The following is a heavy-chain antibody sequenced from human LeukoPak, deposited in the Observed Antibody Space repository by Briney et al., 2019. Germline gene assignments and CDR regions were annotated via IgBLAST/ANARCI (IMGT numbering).Heavy chain of an antibody. V-gene: IGHV7-4-1*02. J-gene: IGHJ2*01. CDR2: INANTGNP. CDR3: ARDFVARDWFLDL. Sequence: ASVKVSCKASGYTFTSYSMNWVRQAPGQGLEYMGWINANTGNPTYAQGFTGRFVFSLDTSFSTAYLQMSSLKAGDTAVYYCARDFVARDWFLDLWGRGTLVTVS. CDR1: GYTFTSYS. D-gene: IGHD6-6*01.